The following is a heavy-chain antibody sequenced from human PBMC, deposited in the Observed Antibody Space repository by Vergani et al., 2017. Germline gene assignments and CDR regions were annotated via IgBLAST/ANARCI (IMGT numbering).Heavy chain of an antibody. CDR2: ISAYNGNT. CDR1: GYTFTSYG. J-gene: IGHJ6*02. D-gene: IGHD3-22*01. CDR3: ARVTYDYYDSSGYYYYYGMDV. Sequence: QVQLVQSGAEVKKPGASVKVSCKASGYTFTSYGISWVRQAPGQGLEWMGWISAYNGNTNYAQKFQGRVTMTRDTSISTAYMELSRLRSDDTAVYYCARVTYDYYDSSGYYYYYGMDVWGQGP. V-gene: IGHV1-18*01.